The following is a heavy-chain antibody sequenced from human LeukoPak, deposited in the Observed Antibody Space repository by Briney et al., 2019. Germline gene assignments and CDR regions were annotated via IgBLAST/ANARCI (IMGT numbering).Heavy chain of an antibody. CDR3: ARDKVGATFPGAFNI. CDR1: GGSISSGTYY. D-gene: IGHD1-26*01. J-gene: IGHJ3*02. Sequence: SETLSLTCTVSGGSISSGTYYWGWIRQPPGKGLEWVGSMYYSGGTYYNPSLKSRVTISEDTSKNQFSLKLTSVTAADTAVYFCARDKVGATFPGAFNIWGQGTMVTVSS. V-gene: IGHV4-39*07. CDR2: MYYSGGT.